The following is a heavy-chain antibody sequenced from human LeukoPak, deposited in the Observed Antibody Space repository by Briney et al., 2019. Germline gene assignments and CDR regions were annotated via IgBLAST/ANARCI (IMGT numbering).Heavy chain of an antibody. CDR2: IKHDGSEA. D-gene: IGHD5-12*01. CDR3: VKGRGGYVKYKTFDY. V-gene: IGHV3-7*01. CDR1: GFTSSSYC. Sequence: GGSLRLSCAASGFTSSSYCMSWIRQAPGKGLELVANIKHDGSEAYYVASVKGRFTISKDNAKNSLYLQMNSLRTEDTAVYYCVKGRGGYVKYKTFDYWGQGTLVTVSS. J-gene: IGHJ4*02.